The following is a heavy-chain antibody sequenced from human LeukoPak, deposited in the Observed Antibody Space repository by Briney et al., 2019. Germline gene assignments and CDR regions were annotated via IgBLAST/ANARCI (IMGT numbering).Heavy chain of an antibody. CDR1: GFTFSSYG. D-gene: IGHD3-3*01. CDR3: AKSPYYDFWSGPNWFDP. CDR2: ISYDGSNK. V-gene: IGHV3-30*18. Sequence: RGSLRLSCAASGFTFSSYGMHWVRQAPGKGLEWVAVISYDGSNKYYADSVKGRFTISRDNSKNTLYLQMNSLRAEDTAVYYCAKSPYYDFWSGPNWFDPWGQGTLVTVSS. J-gene: IGHJ5*02.